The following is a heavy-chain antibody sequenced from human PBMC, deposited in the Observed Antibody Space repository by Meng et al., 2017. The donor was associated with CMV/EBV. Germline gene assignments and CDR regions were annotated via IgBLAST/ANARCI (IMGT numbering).Heavy chain of an antibody. Sequence: SVKVSCKACGYTFTSYNMHWVRQAPGQRPEWMGLINPGNGNTKYSQKFQGRVTITRDTSASIAYMELSSLRSEDTAVYYCARDRGDSWGQGTLVTVSS. CDR1: GYTFTSYN. D-gene: IGHD3-10*01. J-gene: IGHJ4*02. V-gene: IGHV1-3*01. CDR2: INPGNGNT. CDR3: ARDRGDS.